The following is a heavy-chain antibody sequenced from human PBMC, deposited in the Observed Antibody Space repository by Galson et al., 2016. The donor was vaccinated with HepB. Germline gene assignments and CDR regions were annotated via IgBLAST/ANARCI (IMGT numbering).Heavy chain of an antibody. J-gene: IGHJ6*02. Sequence: SLRLSCAGSALTISSYAMHWVRQAPGKGLEWVAVISYDGSNKYYADSVKGRFTISRDNSQNTMYLQMNSLRAEDTAVYYGSREGGRDYGGHGGMRYYGMEVWGQGTTVTVSS. CDR2: ISYDGSNK. CDR1: ALTISSYA. D-gene: IGHD4-23*01. CDR3: SREGGRDYGGHGGMRYYGMEV. V-gene: IGHV3-30*04.